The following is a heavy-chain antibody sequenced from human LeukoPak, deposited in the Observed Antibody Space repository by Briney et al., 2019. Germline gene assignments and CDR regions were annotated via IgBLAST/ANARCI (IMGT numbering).Heavy chain of an antibody. V-gene: IGHV3-23*01. CDR2: ISGSGGST. Sequence: PGGSLRLSCAASGFTFSSYAMSWVRQAPGKGLEWVSAISGSGGSTYYADSVKGRFTISRDNSKNTLYLQMNSLRAEDTAVYYCAKGAYSGSYYDKDYYYYYYMDVWGKGTTVTVSS. J-gene: IGHJ6*03. D-gene: IGHD1-26*01. CDR3: AKGAYSGSYYDKDYYYYYYMDV. CDR1: GFTFSSYA.